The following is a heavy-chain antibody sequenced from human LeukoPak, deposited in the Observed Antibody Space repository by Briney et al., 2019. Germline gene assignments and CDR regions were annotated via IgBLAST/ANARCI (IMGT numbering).Heavy chain of an antibody. CDR1: GYSISNGYY. Sequence: AAETLSLTWTVSGYSISNGYYWGWIRQPRGKGPEWVGSIYLRGSTYYNPSLRSRVTISLDRSKKKFSLKLTSVTAADTAVYFCARGAEYYAIWRGYASYSDYWGQGISVTVSS. D-gene: IGHD3-3*01. CDR3: ARGAEYYAIWRGYASYSDY. CDR2: IYLRGST. V-gene: IGHV4-38-2*02. J-gene: IGHJ4*02.